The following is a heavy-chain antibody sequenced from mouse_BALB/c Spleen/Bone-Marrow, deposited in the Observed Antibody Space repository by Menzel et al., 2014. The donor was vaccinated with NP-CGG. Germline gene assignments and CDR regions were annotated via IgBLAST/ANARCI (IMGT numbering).Heavy chain of an antibody. CDR1: GFNIKDTY. Sequence: EVQLQQSGAELVKPGASVKLSCTASGFNIKDTYMHWVKQRPEQGLEWIGRIDPANGNTKYDPKFQGKATITADTSSNTAFLQLSSLTSEDTAVYYCARTAPENFDYWGQGTTLTVSS. V-gene: IGHV14-3*02. J-gene: IGHJ2*01. CDR3: ARTAPENFDY. D-gene: IGHD1-2*01. CDR2: IDPANGNT.